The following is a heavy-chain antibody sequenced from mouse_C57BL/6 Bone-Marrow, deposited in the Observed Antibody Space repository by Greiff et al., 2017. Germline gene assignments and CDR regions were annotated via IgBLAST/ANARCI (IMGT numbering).Heavy chain of an antibody. CDR2: INPSSGYT. Sequence: QVQLQQSGAELAKPGASVKLSCKASGYTFTSYWMHWVKQRPGQGLEWIGYINPSSGYTKYNQKFKDKATLTADKSSSTAYRQLSSLTYEDSAVYYCARGYYGSSVYFDYWGQGTTLTVS. CDR3: ARGYYGSSVYFDY. J-gene: IGHJ2*01. D-gene: IGHD1-1*01. CDR1: GYTFTSYW. V-gene: IGHV1-7*01.